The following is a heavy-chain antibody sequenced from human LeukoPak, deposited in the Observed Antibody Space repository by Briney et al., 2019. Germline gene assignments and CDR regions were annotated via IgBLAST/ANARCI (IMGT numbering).Heavy chain of an antibody. V-gene: IGHV3-7*01. CDR1: GFTFSSYS. CDR3: GRHRSGSGTYFIDY. Sequence: GGSLRLSCVVSGFTFSSYSMIWVRQAPGKGLQWVANMKKDGSGTKYVESVKGRFTISRYNAKNSLYLQMNSLRAEDTAVYYCGRHRSGSGTYFIDYWGQGTLVSVSS. J-gene: IGHJ4*02. D-gene: IGHD3-10*01. CDR2: MKKDGSGT.